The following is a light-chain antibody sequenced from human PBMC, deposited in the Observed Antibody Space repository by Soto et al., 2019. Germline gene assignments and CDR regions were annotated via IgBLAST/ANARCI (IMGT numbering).Light chain of an antibody. Sequence: QSALTQPPSASGTPGQRVTISCSGTSPNIGSDFVYWYQQLPGTAPKLLIYHNYQRPSGVPDRFSGSKSGTSGSLAISDLRSEDEADYYCSAWDDSLSAYVFGAGTKLTVL. J-gene: IGLJ1*01. CDR2: HNY. CDR3: SAWDDSLSAYV. V-gene: IGLV1-47*01. CDR1: SPNIGSDF.